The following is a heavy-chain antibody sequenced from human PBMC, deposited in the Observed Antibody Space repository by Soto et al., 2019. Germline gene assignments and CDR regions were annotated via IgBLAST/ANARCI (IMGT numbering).Heavy chain of an antibody. CDR2: ISAYNGNT. CDR1: GYTFTSYG. V-gene: IGHV1-18*01. J-gene: IGHJ4*02. D-gene: IGHD2-15*01. CDR3: ARILDYCSGGSCYMVGFDY. Sequence: ASVKVSCKASGYTFTSYGISWVRQAPGQGLEWMGWISAYNGNTNYAQKLQGRVTMTTDTSTSTACMELRSLRSDDTAVYYCARILDYCSGGSCYMVGFDYWGQGTLVTVSS.